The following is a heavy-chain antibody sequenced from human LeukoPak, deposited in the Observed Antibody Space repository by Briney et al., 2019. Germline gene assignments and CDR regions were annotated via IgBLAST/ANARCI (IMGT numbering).Heavy chain of an antibody. CDR3: AKTNYGRFLEWFADY. CDR1: GFIFSGHV. CDR2: ISGSGGST. D-gene: IGHD3-3*01. V-gene: IGHV3-23*01. J-gene: IGHJ4*02. Sequence: GRSLRLSCAASGFIFSGHVMHWVRQAPGKGLEWVSAISGSGGSTYYADSVKGRFTISRDNSKNTLYLQMNSLRAEDTAVYYCAKTNYGRFLEWFADYWGQGTLVTVSS.